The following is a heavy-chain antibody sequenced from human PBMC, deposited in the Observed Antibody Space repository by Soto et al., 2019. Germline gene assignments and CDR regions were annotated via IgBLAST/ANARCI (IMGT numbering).Heavy chain of an antibody. CDR1: GDSIARGAYY. CDR2: IHYNGNT. J-gene: IGHJ4*02. Sequence: SETLSLTCTVSGDSIARGAYYWSWVRQPPGKGLEWIGNIHYNGNTKYNPSLKSRVTMSVDTSKNQFSLKLISVTAADTAKYFCAREGNLGRWLQPLDFWGQGTLVTVSS. D-gene: IGHD5-12*01. V-gene: IGHV4-61*08. CDR3: AREGNLGRWLQPLDF.